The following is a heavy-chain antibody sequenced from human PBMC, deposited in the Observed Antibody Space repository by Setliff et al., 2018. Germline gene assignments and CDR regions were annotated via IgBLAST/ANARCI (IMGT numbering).Heavy chain of an antibody. V-gene: IGHV4-59*11. Sequence: SETLSLTCTVSGGSISSHYWSWIRQPPGKGLEWIGYIYYSGSTNYNPSLKSRVTISVDTSKNQFSLKLSSVTAADTAVYYCARQVETPMAPIDYWGQGTLVTVSS. CDR3: ARQVETPMAPIDY. D-gene: IGHD5-18*01. CDR2: IYYSGST. CDR1: GGSISSHY. J-gene: IGHJ4*02.